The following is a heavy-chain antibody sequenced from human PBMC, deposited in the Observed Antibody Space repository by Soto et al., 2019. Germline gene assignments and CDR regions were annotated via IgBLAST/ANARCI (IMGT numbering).Heavy chain of an antibody. CDR2: ISSSSSTI. J-gene: IGHJ6*02. Sequence: GSTRLCRAASGLSLCSYVVDWARQDQGKGLEWVSYISSSSSTIYYADSVKGRFTISRDNAKNSLYLQMNSLRDEDTAVYYCARQIKGYYYGMDVWGQGTTVTVSS. V-gene: IGHV3-48*02. CDR3: ARQIKGYYYGMDV. CDR1: GLSLCSYV.